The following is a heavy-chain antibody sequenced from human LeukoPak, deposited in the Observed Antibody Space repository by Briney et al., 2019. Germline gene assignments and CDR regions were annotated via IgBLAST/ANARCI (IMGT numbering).Heavy chain of an antibody. Sequence: SETLSLTCTVSGGSVSSGDYYWGWIRQPPGKGLEWIGSIYYSGSTYYNPSLKSRVTISVDTSKNQFSLKLSSVTAADTAVYYCARASAGVLLWFGELSRDAFDIWGQGTMVTVSS. CDR3: ARASAGVLLWFGELSRDAFDI. D-gene: IGHD3-10*01. J-gene: IGHJ3*02. CDR2: IYYSGST. V-gene: IGHV4-39*01. CDR1: GGSVSSGDYY.